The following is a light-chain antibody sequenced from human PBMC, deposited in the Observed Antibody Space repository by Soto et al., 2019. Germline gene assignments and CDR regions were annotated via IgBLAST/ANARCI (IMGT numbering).Light chain of an antibody. CDR1: SSNIGGNS. CDR2: RNS. V-gene: IGLV1-44*01. CDR3: AAWDDSLYGVV. J-gene: IGLJ2*01. Sequence: QTVVTQPPSVSAAPGQKVTISCSGSSSNIGGNSVSWYQQLPGTAPKLLIYRNSQRPSGVPDRFSGSKSGTSASLAISGLQSEDEADYYCAAWDDSLYGVVFAGGTKLTVL.